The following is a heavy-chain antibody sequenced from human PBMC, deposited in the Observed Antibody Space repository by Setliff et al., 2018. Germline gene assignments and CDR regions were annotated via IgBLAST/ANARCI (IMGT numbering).Heavy chain of an antibody. D-gene: IGHD2-15*01. CDR1: GYTFTSYD. Sequence: ASVKVSCKASGYTFTSYDINWVRQATGQGLEWMGWMNPNSGNTGYAQKFQGRATMTRNTSISTAYMELSSLRSEDTAVYYCATYCSGGSCYSFLYNYYYYGMDVWGQGTTVTVSS. J-gene: IGHJ6*02. CDR2: MNPNSGNT. V-gene: IGHV1-8*02. CDR3: ATYCSGGSCYSFLYNYYYYGMDV.